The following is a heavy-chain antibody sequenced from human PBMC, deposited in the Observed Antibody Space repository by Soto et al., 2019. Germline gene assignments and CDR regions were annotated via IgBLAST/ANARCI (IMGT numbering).Heavy chain of an antibody. CDR2: INAGNGNT. D-gene: IGHD3-3*01. CDR3: ARDLNDFWSGSYYYYMDV. V-gene: IGHV1-3*01. J-gene: IGHJ6*03. CDR1: GYTFTSYA. Sequence: ASVKVSCKASGYTFTSYAMHLVRQAPGQRLEWMGWINAGNGNTKYSQKFQGRVTITRDTSASTAYMELSSLRSEDTAVYYCARDLNDFWSGSYYYYMDVWGKGTTVTVSS.